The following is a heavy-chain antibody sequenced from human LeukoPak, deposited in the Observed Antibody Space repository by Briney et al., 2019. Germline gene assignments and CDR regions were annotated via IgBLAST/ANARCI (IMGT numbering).Heavy chain of an antibody. J-gene: IGHJ4*02. Sequence: PGGSLRLSCAASGFTFSSYSMNWVRQAPGKGLEWVSYIRSSGNTIYYADSVKGRFTISRDNTKNSVYLQMNSLRDEDTAVYYCVRDPDALDYWGQGTLVTVSS. CDR2: IRSSGNTI. V-gene: IGHV3-48*02. CDR1: GFTFSSYS. CDR3: VRDPDALDY.